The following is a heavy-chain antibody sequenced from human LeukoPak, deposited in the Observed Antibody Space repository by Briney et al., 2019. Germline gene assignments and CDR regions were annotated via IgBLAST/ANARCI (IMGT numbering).Heavy chain of an antibody. CDR2: IKQDDSEK. CDR3: ARDTPSIAVAVNWFDP. V-gene: IGHV3-7*01. J-gene: IGHJ5*02. CDR1: GFTFSSYW. D-gene: IGHD6-19*01. Sequence: GGSLRLSCAASGFTFSSYWMSWVRQAPGKGLEWVANIKQDDSEKYYVDSVQDRFTISRDNAKNTLYLQMNSLRAEDTAVYYCARDTPSIAVAVNWFDPWGQGTLVTVSS.